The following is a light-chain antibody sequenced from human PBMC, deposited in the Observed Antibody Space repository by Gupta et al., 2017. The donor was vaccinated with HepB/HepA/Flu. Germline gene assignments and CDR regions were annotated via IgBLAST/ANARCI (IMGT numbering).Light chain of an antibody. CDR1: SSDVGSYNL. V-gene: IGLV2-23*02. J-gene: IGLJ2*01. CDR3: CSYAGSDVV. Sequence: IYGTGTSSDVGSYNLVSWYQQHPGKAPKLMIYEVSKRPSGVSNRFSGSKSGNTASLTISGLQAEDEADYYCCSYAGSDVVFGGGTKLT. CDR2: EVS.